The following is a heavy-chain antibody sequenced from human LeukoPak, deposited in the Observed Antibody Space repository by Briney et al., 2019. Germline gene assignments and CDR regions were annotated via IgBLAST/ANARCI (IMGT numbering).Heavy chain of an antibody. CDR3: AKEDARWGGNSGYGYSYFDY. Sequence: GRSLRLSCAASGFTFSSYGMHWVRQAPGKGLEWVAVISYDGSNKYYADSVKGRFTISRDNSKNTLYLQMNSLRAEDTAAYYCAKEDARWGGNSGYGYSYFDYWGQGTLVTVSS. V-gene: IGHV3-30*18. CDR2: ISYDGSNK. CDR1: GFTFSSYG. D-gene: IGHD5-12*01. J-gene: IGHJ4*02.